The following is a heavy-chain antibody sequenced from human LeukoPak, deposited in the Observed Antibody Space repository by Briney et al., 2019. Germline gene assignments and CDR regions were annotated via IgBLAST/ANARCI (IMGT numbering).Heavy chain of an antibody. CDR2: ISGSSGST. D-gene: IGHD6-6*01. CDR1: GFTFSSYA. J-gene: IGHJ5*02. Sequence: PGGYLRLSCSASGFTFSSYAMSWVRQAPGNGLEGGSAISGSSGSTYYADSVKGRFTISRDNSKNTLYLQMNSLRAEDTAVYYCAKIQAARGGDWFDPWGQGTLVTVSS. CDR3: AKIQAARGGDWFDP. V-gene: IGHV3-23*01.